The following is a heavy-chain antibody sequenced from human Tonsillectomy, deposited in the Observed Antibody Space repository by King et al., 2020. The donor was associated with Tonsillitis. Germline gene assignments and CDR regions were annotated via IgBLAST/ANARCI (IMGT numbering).Heavy chain of an antibody. CDR1: GDSIRSDDYY. CDR3: SIPPDI. Sequence: VQLQESGPRLVKPSQTLSLTCTVSGDSIRSDDYYWGWIRQPPGKGLEWIGYIYYSGNTYYNPSLKSRVSISMDTSKNQFSLNLSSVTAADTAVYYFSIPPDIWGQGTMVTVSS. V-gene: IGHV4-30-4*01. J-gene: IGHJ3*02. CDR2: IYYSGNT.